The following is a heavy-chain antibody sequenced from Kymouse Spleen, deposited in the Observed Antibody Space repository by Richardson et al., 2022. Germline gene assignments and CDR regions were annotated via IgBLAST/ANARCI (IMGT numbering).Heavy chain of an antibody. Sequence: QVQLVESGGGVVQPGRSLRLSCAASGFTFSSYGMHWVRQAPGKGLEWVAVISYDGSNKYYADSVKGRFTISRDNSKNTLYLQMNSLRAEDTAVYYCAKVYYGSGSSSTTNGMDVWGQGTTVTVSS. J-gene: IGHJ6*02. CDR1: GFTFSSYG. D-gene: IGHD3-10*01. CDR2: ISYDGSNK. CDR3: AKVYYGSGSSSTTNGMDV. V-gene: IGHV3-30*18.